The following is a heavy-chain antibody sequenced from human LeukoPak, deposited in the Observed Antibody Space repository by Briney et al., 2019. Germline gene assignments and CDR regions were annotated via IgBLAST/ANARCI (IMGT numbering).Heavy chain of an antibody. Sequence: SVKVSCKASGGTFSSYAISWVRQAPGQGLEWMGGIIPIFGTANYAQKFQGRVTITTDESTSTAYMEQSSLRSEDTAVYYCARGQGAHCGGDCYSYYFDYWGQGTLVTVSS. J-gene: IGHJ4*02. CDR2: IIPIFGTA. CDR3: ARGQGAHCGGDCYSYYFDY. CDR1: GGTFSSYA. D-gene: IGHD2-21*02. V-gene: IGHV1-69*05.